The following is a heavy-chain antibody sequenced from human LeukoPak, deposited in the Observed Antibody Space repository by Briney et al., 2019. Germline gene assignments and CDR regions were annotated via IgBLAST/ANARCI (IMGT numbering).Heavy chain of an antibody. J-gene: IGHJ4*02. Sequence: GGSLRLSCAASGFTFSDFYMSWIRQAPGKGLEWVSYISSSGSTIYYADSVRGRFTISRDNAKNSLYLQMNSLRAEDTAVYYCARDTLPEYYYDSSGYYSDYWGQGTLVTVSS. CDR2: ISSSGSTI. D-gene: IGHD3-22*01. CDR1: GFTFSDFY. V-gene: IGHV3-11*01. CDR3: ARDTLPEYYYDSSGYYSDY.